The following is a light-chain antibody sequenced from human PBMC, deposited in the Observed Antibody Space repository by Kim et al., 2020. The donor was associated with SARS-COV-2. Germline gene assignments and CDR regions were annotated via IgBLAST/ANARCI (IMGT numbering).Light chain of an antibody. CDR3: HQYNSYLYT. CDR2: DAS. V-gene: IGKV1-5*01. Sequence: DIQMTQSPSTLSASVGDRVTITCRASQGISSRLAWYQQKPGKAPKLLIYDASSLESGVPSRFSGSGSGTEFTLTISRLQPDDFATYYCHQYNSYLYTFGQGTKLEI. J-gene: IGKJ2*01. CDR1: QGISSR.